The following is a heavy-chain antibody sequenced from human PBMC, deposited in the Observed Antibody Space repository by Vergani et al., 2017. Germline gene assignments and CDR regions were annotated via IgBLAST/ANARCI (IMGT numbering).Heavy chain of an antibody. CDR2: IYTSGST. J-gene: IGHJ4*02. D-gene: IGHD2-15*01. CDR1: GGSISSYY. CDR3: ARTGPPYCSGGSCYSGYFDY. V-gene: IGHV4-4*08. Sequence: QVQLQESGPGLVKPSQTLSLTCTVSGGSISSYYWSWIRQPPGKGLEGIGRIYTSGSTNYNPSLKSRVTISVDTSKNQFSLKLSSVTAADTAVHYCARTGPPYCSGGSCYSGYFDYWSQAPLVTV.